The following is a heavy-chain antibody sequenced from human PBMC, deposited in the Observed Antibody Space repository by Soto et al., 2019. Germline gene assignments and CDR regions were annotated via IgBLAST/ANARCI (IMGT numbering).Heavy chain of an antibody. Sequence: QVQLVESGGGVVQPGRSLRLSCAASGFTFSSYGIHWVRQAPGKGLEWVAVIWYDGSNKYYADSVKGRFSISRDNSKNPVHLQMNSLTAEDTAEYHCARDWNGMDVWGQGTTVTVSS. CDR2: IWYDGSNK. V-gene: IGHV3-33*01. CDR1: GFTFSSYG. CDR3: ARDWNGMDV. J-gene: IGHJ6*02. D-gene: IGHD3-3*01.